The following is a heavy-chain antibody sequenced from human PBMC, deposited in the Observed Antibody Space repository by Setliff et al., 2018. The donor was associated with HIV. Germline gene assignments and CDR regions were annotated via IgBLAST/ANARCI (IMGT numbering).Heavy chain of an antibody. J-gene: IGHJ4*02. CDR2: IKHSGST. Sequence: SETLSLTCAVYGGSFNGYSWTWIRQPPGKGLEWIGGIKHSGSTNYHPSLKVRVTISVDTSKIQFSLRLHSVTATDTALYYCARGRFHRLHRPYSGSGSLGIQYFDYWGQGTLVTVSS. V-gene: IGHV4-34*01. D-gene: IGHD3-10*01. CDR3: ARGRFHRLHRPYSGSGSLGIQYFDY. CDR1: GGSFNGYS.